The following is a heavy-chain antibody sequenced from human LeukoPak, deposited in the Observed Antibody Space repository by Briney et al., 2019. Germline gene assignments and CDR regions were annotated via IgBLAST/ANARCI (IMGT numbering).Heavy chain of an antibody. J-gene: IGHJ6*03. D-gene: IGHD2-15*01. CDR3: SKNGDRGAYCSGGTCYPYYYYYMDV. CDR2: INHSGST. Sequence: SETLSLTCAVYGGSFSGYYWSWIRQPPGKGLEWIGEINHSGSTNYNPSLKSRVTISVDKSKNQFSLNLSSVTAADTAIYYCSKNGDRGAYCSGGTCYPYYYYYMDVWGKGTTVTISS. CDR1: GGSFSGYY. V-gene: IGHV4-34*01.